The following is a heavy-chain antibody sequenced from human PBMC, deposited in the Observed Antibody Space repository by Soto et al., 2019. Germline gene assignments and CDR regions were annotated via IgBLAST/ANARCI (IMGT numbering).Heavy chain of an antibody. CDR1: GFTFSSYN. J-gene: IGHJ6*02. CDR2: ISSSSSYI. D-gene: IGHD2-2*01. Sequence: GGSLRLSCAASGFTFSSYNVNWVRQAPGKGLEWVSSISSSSSYIYYADSVKGRFTISRDNANNSLYLQMNSLRAEDTAVYYCAKGHCSSTSCYAYYYYGMDVWGQGTTVTVSS. CDR3: AKGHCSSTSCYAYYYYGMDV. V-gene: IGHV3-21*01.